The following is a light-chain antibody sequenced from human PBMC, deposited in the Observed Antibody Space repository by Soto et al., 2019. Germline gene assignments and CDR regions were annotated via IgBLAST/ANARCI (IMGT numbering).Light chain of an antibody. Sequence: AIPFTQAPSSLSASVGDRVTITCRASQGISSALAWYQQKPGKAPKLLIYDASSLESGVPSRFSGSGSGTDFTLPISRLQPEDFATYYGQQFNSYPWTFGQGTKVEIK. V-gene: IGKV1-13*02. CDR2: DAS. CDR1: QGISSA. CDR3: QQFNSYPWT. J-gene: IGKJ1*01.